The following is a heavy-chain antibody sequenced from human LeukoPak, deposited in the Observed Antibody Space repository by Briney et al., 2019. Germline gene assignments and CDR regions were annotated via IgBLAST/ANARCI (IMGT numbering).Heavy chain of an antibody. J-gene: IGHJ5*02. V-gene: IGHV1-46*01. CDR1: GYTFTSHY. Sequence: ASVKVSCKAAGYTFTSHYMHWVRQAPGQGLEWMGIINPSGGSTSYAQKFQGRVTMTRDTSTSTVYMELSSLRSEDTAVYYCAREKAGDDDWFDPWGQGTLVTVSS. CDR2: INPSGGST. D-gene: IGHD7-27*01. CDR3: AREKAGDDDWFDP.